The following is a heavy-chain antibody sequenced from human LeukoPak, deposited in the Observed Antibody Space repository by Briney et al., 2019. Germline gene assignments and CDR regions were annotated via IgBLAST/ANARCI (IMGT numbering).Heavy chain of an antibody. D-gene: IGHD3-10*01. CDR2: IWYGGSNK. Sequence: PGGSLRLSCAASGFTFSSYGMHWVRQAPGKGLEWVAVIWYGGSNKYYAGSVKGRFTISRDNSKNTLYLQMNSLRAEDTAVYYCAKTGLGGSIDYWGQGTLVTVSS. CDR1: GFTFSSYG. CDR3: AKTGLGGSIDY. V-gene: IGHV3-30*02. J-gene: IGHJ4*02.